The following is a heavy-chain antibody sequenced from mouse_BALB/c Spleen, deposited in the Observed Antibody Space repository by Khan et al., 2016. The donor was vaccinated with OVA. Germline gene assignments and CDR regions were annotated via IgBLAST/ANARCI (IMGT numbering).Heavy chain of an antibody. CDR2: ISYSGVT. Sequence: EVQLQESGPGLVKPSQSLSLTCTVTGYSITSGYAWNWLRQFPGNKLEWTGYISYSGVTSYPPSLKSRISIPRDTSKNQFFLQLNSVTTEDTATDYCARGNYDGYYFDYWGQGTTLTVSS. CDR3: ARGNYDGYYFDY. J-gene: IGHJ2*01. CDR1: GYSITSGYA. D-gene: IGHD2-4*01. V-gene: IGHV3-2*02.